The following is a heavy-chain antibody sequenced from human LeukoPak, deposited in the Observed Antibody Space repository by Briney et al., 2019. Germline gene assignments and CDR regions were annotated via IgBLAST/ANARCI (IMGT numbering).Heavy chain of an antibody. V-gene: IGHV4-39*07. Sequence: PSETLSLTCTVSGGSISSSSYYWGWIRQPPGKGLEWIGSIYYSGSTYYNPSLKSRVTISVDTSKNQFSLKLSSVTAADTAVYYCARDRVRSDSSGYSEFDYWGQGTLVTVSS. CDR1: GGSISSSSYY. CDR3: ARDRVRSDSSGYSEFDY. D-gene: IGHD3-22*01. J-gene: IGHJ4*02. CDR2: IYYSGST.